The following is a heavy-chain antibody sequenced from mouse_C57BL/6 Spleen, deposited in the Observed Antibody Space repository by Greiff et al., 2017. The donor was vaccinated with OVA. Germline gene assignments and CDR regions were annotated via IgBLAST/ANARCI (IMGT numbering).Heavy chain of an antibody. CDR3: TRDCGSSLYYAMDY. D-gene: IGHD1-1*01. J-gene: IGHJ4*01. Sequence: EVMLVESGEGLVKPGGSLKLSCAASGFTFSSYAISWVRQTPEKRLEWVAYISSGGDYIYYADTVKGRFTISRDNARNTLYLQMSSLKSEDTAMYYCTRDCGSSLYYAMDYWGQGTSVTVSS. CDR1: GFTFSSYA. V-gene: IGHV5-9-1*02. CDR2: ISSGGDYI.